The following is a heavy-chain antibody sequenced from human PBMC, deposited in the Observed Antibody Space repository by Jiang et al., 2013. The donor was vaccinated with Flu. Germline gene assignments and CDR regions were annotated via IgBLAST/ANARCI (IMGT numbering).Heavy chain of an antibody. Sequence: LLKPSETLSLTCTVSRSSISSFFWSWIRQAPGKGLEWIGYIYYTGSTKYNPSLKSRLTISLDTPKNQFSLRLTSVTAADTAVYYCARGRRDTYYDSSGFFYVWSQGTLVTVSS. CDR1: RSSISSFF. CDR2: IYYTGST. V-gene: IGHV4-59*01. D-gene: IGHD3-22*01. CDR3: ARGRRDTYYDSSGFFYV. J-gene: IGHJ4*02.